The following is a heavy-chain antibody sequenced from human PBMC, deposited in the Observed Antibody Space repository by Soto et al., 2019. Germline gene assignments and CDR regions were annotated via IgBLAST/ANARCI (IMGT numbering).Heavy chain of an antibody. D-gene: IGHD1-1*01. V-gene: IGHV1-18*01. Sequence: GASVKVSCKASGYSFTSYGISWVRQAPGQGLEWMGWISTYNSHTIHAQKFQGRVTMTTDTATSTAYMEVRSLRSDDTAIYYCARVPVGATGWHWGQGTLVTVSS. CDR2: ISTYNSHT. CDR1: GYSFTSYG. J-gene: IGHJ4*02. CDR3: ARVPVGATGWH.